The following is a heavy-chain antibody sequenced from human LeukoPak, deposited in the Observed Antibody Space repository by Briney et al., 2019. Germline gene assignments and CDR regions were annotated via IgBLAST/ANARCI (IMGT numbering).Heavy chain of an antibody. J-gene: IGHJ4*02. CDR2: IYYSGST. CDR3: ARLPAVAGIFDY. CDR1: GGSISSSSYY. Sequence: SETLSLTCTVSGGSISSSSYYWGWLRQPPGKGLEWIASIYYSGSTYYNPSLKRRVTISVDTSKNQFSLKLSSVTAADTAVYYCARLPAVAGIFDYWGQGTLVTVSS. D-gene: IGHD6-19*01. V-gene: IGHV4-39*01.